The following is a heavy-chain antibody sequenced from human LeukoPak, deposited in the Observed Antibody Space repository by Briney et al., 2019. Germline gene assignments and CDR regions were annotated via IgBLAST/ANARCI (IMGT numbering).Heavy chain of an antibody. CDR1: GGSFSGYY. CDR3: ARVLVYDFYYFDY. CDR2: INHSGST. D-gene: IGHD3-3*01. Sequence: KPSETLSLTCAVYGGSFSGYYWSWIRQPPGKGLEWIGEINHSGSTNYNPSLKSRVTMSVDTSKNQFSLKLSSVTAADTAVYYCARVLVYDFYYFDYWGQGTLVTVSS. J-gene: IGHJ4*02. V-gene: IGHV4-34*01.